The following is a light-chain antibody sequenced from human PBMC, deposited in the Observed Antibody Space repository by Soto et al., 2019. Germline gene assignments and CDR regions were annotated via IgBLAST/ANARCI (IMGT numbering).Light chain of an antibody. Sequence: QSALTQPASASGSPGQSITISCTGTSSDVGAYNYVSWYQQHPGKVPKLMIYDVSDRPSGVSNRFSGSKSGNTASLTISGLQAEDEPDYYCSSFTRSNSYVFGTGTKLTIL. V-gene: IGLV2-14*03. CDR1: SSDVGAYNY. CDR3: SSFTRSNSYV. CDR2: DVS. J-gene: IGLJ1*01.